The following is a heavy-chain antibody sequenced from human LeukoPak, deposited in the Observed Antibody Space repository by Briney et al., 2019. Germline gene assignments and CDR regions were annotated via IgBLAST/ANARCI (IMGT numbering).Heavy chain of an antibody. Sequence: GASVKVSCKASGYTFSSYAMNWVRQAPGQGLEWMGWINTNTGNPTYAQGFTGRFVFSLDTSVSATYLQISSLKAEDTAVYYCARGPTYSSGYRFDYWGQGTLVTVSS. J-gene: IGHJ4*02. CDR2: INTNTGNP. V-gene: IGHV7-4-1*02. CDR3: ARGPTYSSGYRFDY. D-gene: IGHD3-22*01. CDR1: GYTFSSYA.